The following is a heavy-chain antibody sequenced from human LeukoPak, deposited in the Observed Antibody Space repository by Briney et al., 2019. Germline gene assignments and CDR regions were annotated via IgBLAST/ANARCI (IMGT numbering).Heavy chain of an antibody. J-gene: IGHJ4*02. CDR3: ARSQSSSLIDY. D-gene: IGHD6-13*01. CDR2: IWYDGRSK. V-gene: IGHV3-33*01. Sequence: PGGSLRLSCAASGFSFSAYGVHWVRQAPGKGLEWVAVIWYDGRSKDYADSVKGRFTLSRDNSKNTLYLQMNSLTVEDTAVYYCARSQSSSLIDYWGQGTLVTVSS. CDR1: GFSFSAYG.